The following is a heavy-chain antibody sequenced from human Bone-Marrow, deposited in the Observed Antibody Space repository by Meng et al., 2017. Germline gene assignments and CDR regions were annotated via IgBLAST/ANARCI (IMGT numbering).Heavy chain of an antibody. CDR3: ESYSSGWYPPTD. V-gene: IGHV3-11*01. CDR2: ISSSGSTI. J-gene: IGHJ4*02. Sequence: QVEVVESGGGLFKAGGVLRVYCAAYGLTFSDSDMGWSSKAQGKGLEWVSYISSSGSTIYYADSVKGRFTISRDNAKNSLYLQMNSLRAEDTAVYYCESYSSGWYPPTDWGQGTLVTVSS. D-gene: IGHD6-19*01. CDR1: GLTFSDSD.